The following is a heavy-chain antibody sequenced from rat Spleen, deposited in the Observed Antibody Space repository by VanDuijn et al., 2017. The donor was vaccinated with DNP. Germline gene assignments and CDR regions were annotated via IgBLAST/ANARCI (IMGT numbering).Heavy chain of an antibody. J-gene: IGHJ2*01. D-gene: IGHD1-3*01. CDR3: TTLNSGTYDS. CDR2: INTDGGST. Sequence: EVQLVETGGGLVQPGKSLKLSCVASGFTFNGYWMFWIRQAPGKGLEWVASINTDGGSTYYPDSVKGRFTISRDNAKSSLYLHMDSLRSEDTATYYCTTLNSGTYDSWGQGVMVTVSS. CDR1: GFTFNGYW. V-gene: IGHV5-58*01.